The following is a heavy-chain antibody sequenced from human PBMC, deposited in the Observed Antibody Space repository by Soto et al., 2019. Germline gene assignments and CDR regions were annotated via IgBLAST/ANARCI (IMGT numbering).Heavy chain of an antibody. Sequence: QVQLQESGPGLVKPSETLSLTCTVSSGSISSYYWSWIRQPPGKGLEWIGYIYYSGSTNYNPSLKSRVTISVDTSKNQFSLKLSSVTAADTAVYYCARAPYDYVWGSYRHPGWFDPWGQGTLVTVSS. CDR3: ARAPYDYVWGSYRHPGWFDP. D-gene: IGHD3-16*02. V-gene: IGHV4-59*01. CDR1: SGSISSYY. CDR2: IYYSGST. J-gene: IGHJ5*02.